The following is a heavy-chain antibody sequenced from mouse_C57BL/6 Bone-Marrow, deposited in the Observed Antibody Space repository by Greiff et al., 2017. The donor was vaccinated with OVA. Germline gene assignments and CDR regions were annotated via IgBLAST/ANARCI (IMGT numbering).Heavy chain of an antibody. J-gene: IGHJ4*01. CDR1: GYTFTSYW. CDR2: IHPNSGST. CDR3: AREYYYGSSYYYAMDY. V-gene: IGHV1-64*01. Sequence: QVQLQQPGAELVKPGASVKLSCKASGYTFTSYWMHWVKQRPGQGLEWIGMIHPNSGSTNYNEKFKSKATLTVDTSSSTAYMQLSSLTSEDSAVYYCAREYYYGSSYYYAMDYWGQGTSVTVSS. D-gene: IGHD1-1*01.